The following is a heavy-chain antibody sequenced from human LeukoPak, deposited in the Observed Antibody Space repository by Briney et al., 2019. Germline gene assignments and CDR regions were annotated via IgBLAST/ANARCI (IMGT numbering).Heavy chain of an antibody. CDR2: INHSGST. V-gene: IGHV4-30-4*01. CDR3: ASSIAAAGTTGFDY. J-gene: IGHJ4*02. CDR1: GGSISSGDYY. D-gene: IGHD6-13*01. Sequence: SQTLSLTCTVSGGSISSGDYYWSWIRQPPGKGLEWIGEINHSGSTNYNPSLKSRVTISVDTSKNQFSLKLSSVTAADTAVYYCASSIAAAGTTGFDYWGQGTLVTVSS.